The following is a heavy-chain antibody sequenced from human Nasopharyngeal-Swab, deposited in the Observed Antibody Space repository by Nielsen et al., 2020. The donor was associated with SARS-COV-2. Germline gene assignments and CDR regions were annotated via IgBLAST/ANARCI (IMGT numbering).Heavy chain of an antibody. D-gene: IGHD3-9*01. CDR3: AKGGVRYLAGGFAFDI. Sequence: WIRQPPGKGLEWVSAISGSGGSTYYADSVKGRFTISRDNSKNTLYLQMNSLRAEDTAVYYCAKGGVRYLAGGFAFDIWGQGTMVTVSS. CDR2: ISGSGGST. V-gene: IGHV3-23*01. J-gene: IGHJ3*02.